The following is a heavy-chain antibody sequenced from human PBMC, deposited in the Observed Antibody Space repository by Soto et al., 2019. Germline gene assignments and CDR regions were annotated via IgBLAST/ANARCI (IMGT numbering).Heavy chain of an antibody. CDR2: ISSSGSTI. Sequence: GGSLRLSCAASGFTFSSYEMNWVRQAPGKGLEWVSYISSSGSTIYYADSVKGRFTISRDNAKNSLYLQMNSLRAEDTAVYYCARDMSSSTPGAMYYYYYGMDVWGQGTTVTVSS. CDR1: GFTFSSYE. V-gene: IGHV3-48*03. CDR3: ARDMSSSTPGAMYYYYYGMDV. J-gene: IGHJ6*02. D-gene: IGHD6-6*01.